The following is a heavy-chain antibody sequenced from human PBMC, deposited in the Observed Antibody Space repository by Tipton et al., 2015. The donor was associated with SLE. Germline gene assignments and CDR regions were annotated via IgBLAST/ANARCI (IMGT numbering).Heavy chain of an antibody. D-gene: IGHD6-13*01. CDR1: GAYISSTNNY. V-gene: IGHV4-39*01. Sequence: TLSLTCTVSGAYISSTNNYWGWIRQPPGKGLEWIGGIYYGGNTYYNPSLKSRVTISVDTSKNQFSLKLRSVTAADTAVYYCARLVLPLNIAAAGYYFDYWGQATLVTVSS. CDR2: IYYGGNT. CDR3: ARLVLPLNIAAAGYYFDY. J-gene: IGHJ4*02.